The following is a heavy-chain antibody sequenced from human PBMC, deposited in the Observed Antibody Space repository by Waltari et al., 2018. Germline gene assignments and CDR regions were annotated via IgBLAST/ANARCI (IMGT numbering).Heavy chain of an antibody. V-gene: IGHV4-34*01. D-gene: IGHD1-26*01. CDR2: ITHTGST. Sequence: QVQLQQWGAGLLKPSETLPLTCGVSGGSFSVYHWSWIRQPPGKGLEWIGEITHTGSTNYTPSLKSRVTISVDTSKNQFSLSLRSVTAADTAVDYCARGSPVWKLGVTRRKGNEYFQDWGQGTLVTVSS. CDR3: ARGSPVWKLGVTRRKGNEYFQD. J-gene: IGHJ1*01. CDR1: GGSFSVYH.